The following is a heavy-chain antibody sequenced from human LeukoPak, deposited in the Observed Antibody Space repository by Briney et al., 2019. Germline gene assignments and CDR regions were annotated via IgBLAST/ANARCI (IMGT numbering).Heavy chain of an antibody. CDR3: ALEMATIGFDY. D-gene: IGHD5-24*01. CDR2: IRDKANSYTT. CDR1: GFTFSDHY. Sequence: GGSLRLSCAASGFTFSDHYMDWVRQAPGKGLERVGRIRDKANSYTTEYAASVKGRFTISRDDSKNSLYLQMNSLRTEVTAVYYCALEMATIGFDYWRQGTLVTVSS. V-gene: IGHV3-72*01. J-gene: IGHJ4*02.